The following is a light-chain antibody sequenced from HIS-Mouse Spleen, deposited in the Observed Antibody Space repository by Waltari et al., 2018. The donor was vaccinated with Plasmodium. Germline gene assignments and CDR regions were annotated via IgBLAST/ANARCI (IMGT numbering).Light chain of an antibody. CDR3: GTWDSSLSAGVV. V-gene: IGLV1-51*01. CDR1: RPNIGNNY. J-gene: IGLJ2*01. CDR2: DNN. Sequence: QSVLTQPPSVSAAPGQKVTISCSGRRPNIGNNYVSWYQQLPGTAPKLLIYDNNKRPSGIPDRFSGSKSGTSATLGITGLQTGDEADYYCGTWDSSLSAGVVFGGGTKLTVL.